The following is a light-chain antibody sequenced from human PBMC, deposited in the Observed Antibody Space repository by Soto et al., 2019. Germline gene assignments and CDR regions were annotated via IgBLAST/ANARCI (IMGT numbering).Light chain of an antibody. Sequence: DILMTQSPDSLALSLGERTTINCKSSQSVLYSSNNKNYLAWYQQKPGQPPKLLIYWASTRESGAPDRFSGSGSGKDFTLTISSLQAQDVAVYYCQQYYSTPLTFGGGTKVDIK. CDR2: WAS. V-gene: IGKV4-1*01. J-gene: IGKJ4*01. CDR3: QQYYSTPLT. CDR1: QSVLYSSNNKNY.